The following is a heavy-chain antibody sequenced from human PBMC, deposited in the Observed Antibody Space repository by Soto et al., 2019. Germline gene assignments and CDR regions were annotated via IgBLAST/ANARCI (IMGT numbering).Heavy chain of an antibody. J-gene: IGHJ5*02. CDR1: GGSFSGYY. V-gene: IGHV4-34*01. D-gene: IGHD3-10*01. CDR3: ARVGRGITMVRGAMRRFDP. Sequence: QVQLQQWGAGLLKPSETLSLTCAVYGGSFSGYYWSWIRQPPGKGLEWIGEINHSGSTNYNPSLKSRVTISVDTSKNQFSLKLSSVTAADTAVYYCARVGRGITMVRGAMRRFDPWGQGTLVTVSS. CDR2: INHSGST.